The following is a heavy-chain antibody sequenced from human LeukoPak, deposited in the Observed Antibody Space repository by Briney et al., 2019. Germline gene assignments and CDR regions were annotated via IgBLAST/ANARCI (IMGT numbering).Heavy chain of an antibody. J-gene: IGHJ4*02. Sequence: PGGSLRLSCAASGFTFSSYSMNWVRQAPGKGLEWVSYISSSSSTTYYADSVKGRFTISRDNSKNTLYLQMNSLRAEDTAVYYCARDSDGSGGRNYWGQGTLVTVSS. CDR1: GFTFSSYS. CDR3: ARDSDGSGGRNY. CDR2: ISSSSSTT. D-gene: IGHD2-15*01. V-gene: IGHV3-48*01.